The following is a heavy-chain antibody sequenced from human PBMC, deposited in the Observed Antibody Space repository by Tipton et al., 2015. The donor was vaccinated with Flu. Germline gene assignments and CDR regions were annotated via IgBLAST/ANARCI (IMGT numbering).Heavy chain of an antibody. J-gene: IGHJ5*02. CDR2: IYHSGST. CDR3: ASALDYGSGSTRFDP. CDR1: GGSISSGGYS. Sequence: TLSLTCAVSGGSISSGGYSWSWIRKPPGKGLEWIGYIYHSGSTYYNPSLKSRVTISVDRSKNQFSLKLSSVTAADTAVYYCASALDYGSGSTRFDPWGQGTLVTVSS. D-gene: IGHD3-10*01. V-gene: IGHV4-30-2*01.